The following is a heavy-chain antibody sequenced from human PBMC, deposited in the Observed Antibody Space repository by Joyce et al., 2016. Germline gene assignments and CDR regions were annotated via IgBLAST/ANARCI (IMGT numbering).Heavy chain of an antibody. CDR3: AREPWLSTRDAFDI. CDR1: GFTFSHSA. V-gene: IGHV3-30*04. D-gene: IGHD3-22*01. J-gene: IGHJ3*02. Sequence: QEQLVESGGGVVQPGRSLRLSCTASGFTFSHSAIHWVRQAPGKGLEWVAVIAFYGNNEDYGDSVKGRFTVRRDNSKNTAYLEMNNLRTDDTAVYYCAREPWLSTRDAFDIWGQGTLVTVSS. CDR2: IAFYGNNE.